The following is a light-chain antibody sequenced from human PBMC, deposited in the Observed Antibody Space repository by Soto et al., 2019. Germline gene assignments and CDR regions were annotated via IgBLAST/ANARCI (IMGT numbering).Light chain of an antibody. CDR1: QSVSSSY. CDR2: GAS. J-gene: IGKJ1*01. CDR3: QQYNNWLPWT. V-gene: IGKV3-15*01. Sequence: TLSFSPGERATLSCRASQSVSSSYLAWYQQKPGQAPSLLIYGASTRASGVPVRFSGSGSKTEFTLTISSLQAEDFAVYYCQQYNNWLPWTFGQGTKVDIK.